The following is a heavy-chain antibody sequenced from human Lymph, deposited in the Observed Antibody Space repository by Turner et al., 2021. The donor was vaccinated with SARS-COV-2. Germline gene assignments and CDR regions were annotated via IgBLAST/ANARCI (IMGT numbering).Heavy chain of an antibody. D-gene: IGHD3-22*01. CDR3: AKNEMAMIVVVITLFDY. J-gene: IGHJ4*02. V-gene: IGHV3-23*01. CDR2: ISGSGGST. CDR1: GFTFSSYA. Sequence: EVQLLESGGGLVQPGGSLRLSCAVSGFTFSSYAMSWVRQAPGKGLEWDSTISGSGGSTYYADSVKGRFTISRDNSKNTLYLQMNSLRAEDTAVYYCAKNEMAMIVVVITLFDYWGQGTLVTVSS.